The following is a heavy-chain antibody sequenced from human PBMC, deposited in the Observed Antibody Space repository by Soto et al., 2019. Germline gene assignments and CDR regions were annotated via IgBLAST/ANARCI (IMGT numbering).Heavy chain of an antibody. CDR1: GFTFSNYA. V-gene: IGHV3-23*01. CDR2: IRETGNT. D-gene: IGHD3-9*01. J-gene: IGHJ1*01. Sequence: GGSLRLSCAASGFTFSNYAMSWIRQAPGKGLEWVSTIRETGNTYYADSVRGRFATSRDNSENTLYLQMSSLRAEDTAVYYCAKDVHYDIVTGIEYFHHWAQGTLVTVSS. CDR3: AKDVHYDIVTGIEYFHH.